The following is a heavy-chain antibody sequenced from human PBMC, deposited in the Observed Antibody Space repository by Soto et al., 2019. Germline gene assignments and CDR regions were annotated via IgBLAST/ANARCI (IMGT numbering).Heavy chain of an antibody. CDR2: FDPEDGET. CDR1: GYTLTELS. V-gene: IGHV1-24*01. Sequence: ASVKVSCKVPGYTLTELSMHWVRQAPGKGLEWMGGFDPEDGETIYAQKFQGRVTMTEDTSTDTAYMELSSLRSEDTAVYYCATRYCISTSCVNCFVPWGQRTLVTV. D-gene: IGHD2-2*01. CDR3: ATRYCISTSCVNCFVP. J-gene: IGHJ5*02.